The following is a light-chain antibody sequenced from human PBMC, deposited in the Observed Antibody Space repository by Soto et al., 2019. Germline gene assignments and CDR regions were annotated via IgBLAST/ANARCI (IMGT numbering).Light chain of an antibody. J-gene: IGKJ2*01. CDR2: DAA. V-gene: IGKV1-5*01. CDR1: QRINKW. Sequence: IQMTQSPSTLSASVGDRVTITCRASQRINKWVAWFQQKSGRAPKRLIYDAATLQSGVPSRFSGTGSGTDFSLTISSLQPEDFATYYCQQYNIGYTFGQGTRLDIK. CDR3: QQYNIGYT.